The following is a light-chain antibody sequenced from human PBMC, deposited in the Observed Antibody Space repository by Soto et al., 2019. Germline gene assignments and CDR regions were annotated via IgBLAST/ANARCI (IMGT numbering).Light chain of an antibody. CDR3: LQYNDWPRT. CDR1: QSVNAN. V-gene: IGKV3-15*01. CDR2: GAS. Sequence: PATLSVSPGERATLSFRASQSVNANLAWYQQKSGRAPRLLIFGASTRATDIPGRFSGSGSGTEFTLTISSLQPEDFAVYYCLQYNDWPRTLGQGTKVDTK. J-gene: IGKJ1*01.